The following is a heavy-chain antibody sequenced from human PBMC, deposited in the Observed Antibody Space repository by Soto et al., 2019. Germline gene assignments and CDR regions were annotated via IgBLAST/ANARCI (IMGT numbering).Heavy chain of an antibody. CDR1: GGSISSSSHY. D-gene: IGHD3-22*01. Sequence: SETLSLTCTVSGGSISSSSHYWGWIRRSPGKGLEWIGSIYYSGSTYYNPSLKSRVTMSVDTSKNQFSLKLSSVTAADTAVYYCARHYDSSGYYYSPFDYWGQGALVTVSS. J-gene: IGHJ4*02. CDR2: IYYSGST. V-gene: IGHV4-39*01. CDR3: ARHYDSSGYYYSPFDY.